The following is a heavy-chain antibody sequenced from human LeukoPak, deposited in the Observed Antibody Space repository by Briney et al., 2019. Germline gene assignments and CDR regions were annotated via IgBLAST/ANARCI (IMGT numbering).Heavy chain of an antibody. CDR2: IYYSGST. J-gene: IGHJ6*02. D-gene: IGHD4-4*01. CDR1: GGSISSSSYS. V-gene: IGHV4-39*07. Sequence: SETLSLTSTVSGGSISSSSYSWGWIRQPPGEGVEWIGSIYYSGSTYYNPSLKSRVTISVDTSKNQFSLKLSSVTAADTAVYYCARVAVTRWAYYYYGMDVWGQGTTVTVSS. CDR3: ARVAVTRWAYYYYGMDV.